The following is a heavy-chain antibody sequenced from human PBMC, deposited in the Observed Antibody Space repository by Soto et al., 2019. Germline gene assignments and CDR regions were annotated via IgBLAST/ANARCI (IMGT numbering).Heavy chain of an antibody. D-gene: IGHD3-10*02. CDR3: AKFSRTMSSV. Sequence: QAGGSLRLSCAASGFTFSDYWMSWVRQAPGKGPEWVAIIKPDGSVKQYVDSVQGRFTISRDNAENSLYLQMNSLRVDDTAIYYCAKFSRTMSSVWGQGTLVTVSS. V-gene: IGHV3-7*01. CDR2: IKPDGSVK. CDR1: GFTFSDYW. J-gene: IGHJ4*02.